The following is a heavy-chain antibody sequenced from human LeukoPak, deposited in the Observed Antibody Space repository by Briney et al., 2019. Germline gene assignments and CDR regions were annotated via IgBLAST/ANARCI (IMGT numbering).Heavy chain of an antibody. CDR3: ARVPGWGALDY. D-gene: IGHD3-16*01. V-gene: IGHV3-7*03. CDR2: MNVDGSQK. J-gene: IGHJ4*02. Sequence: PGGSLRLSCAASGFSFSTSWMTWVRQAPGKGLEWVANMNVDGSQKYPGDSVGGRFTISRDNVKNTLYLQMNSLRVEDTAVYYCARVPGWGALDYWGQGALVIVSS. CDR1: GFSFSTSW.